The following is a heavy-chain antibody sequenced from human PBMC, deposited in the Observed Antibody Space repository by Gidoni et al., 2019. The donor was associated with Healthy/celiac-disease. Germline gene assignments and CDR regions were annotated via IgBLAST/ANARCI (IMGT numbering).Heavy chain of an antibody. Sequence: QVQLVESGGCVVQPGWSLRLSCAASGSTFSSYGMYWVRQAPGKGLEWVAVIRYDGSNKYYADSVKGRFTISRDNSKNTLYLQMNSLRAEDTAVYYCARAKYSSGWYYFDYWGQGTLVTVSS. J-gene: IGHJ4*02. D-gene: IGHD6-19*01. V-gene: IGHV3-33*01. CDR1: GSTFSSYG. CDR2: IRYDGSNK. CDR3: ARAKYSSGWYYFDY.